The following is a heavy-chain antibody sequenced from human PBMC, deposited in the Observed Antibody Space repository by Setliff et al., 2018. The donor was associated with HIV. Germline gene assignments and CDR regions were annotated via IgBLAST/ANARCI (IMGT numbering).Heavy chain of an antibody. J-gene: IGHJ4*02. CDR2: INPSGGST. D-gene: IGHD6-19*01. Sequence: ASVKVSCKASGYTFTSQSIHWVRQAPGQGFEWMGVINPSGGSTGYAEKFQGRVTMTRDTSANIVYLELSSLRSEDTAKYYCARNFGDSGWYYFDYWGQGTLVTVSS. CDR1: GYTFTSQS. V-gene: IGHV1-46*01. CDR3: ARNFGDSGWYYFDY.